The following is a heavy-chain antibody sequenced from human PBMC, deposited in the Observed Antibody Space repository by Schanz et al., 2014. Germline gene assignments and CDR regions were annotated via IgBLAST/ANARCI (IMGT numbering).Heavy chain of an antibody. J-gene: IGHJ6*03. D-gene: IGHD2-15*01. V-gene: IGHV3-23*01. CDR3: ARDAVALVPEYFMDV. Sequence: DVQLLESGGGLVQPGESLRLSCAASGFTFTTYAMTWVRQAPGKGLEWVSNISPTGSSTYYADSVKGRFTISRDNSKNTLYLQMDGLRVEDTAVYYCARDAVALVPEYFMDVWGQGTTVTVSS. CDR2: ISPTGSST. CDR1: GFTFTTYA.